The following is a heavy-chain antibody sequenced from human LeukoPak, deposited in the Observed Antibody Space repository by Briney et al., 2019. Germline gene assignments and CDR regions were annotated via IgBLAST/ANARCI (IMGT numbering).Heavy chain of an antibody. CDR3: AKAASSSWPSYYYGMDV. CDR2: ITGSGGNT. V-gene: IGHV3-23*01. Sequence: GGSLRLSCAASGFIFSGYSMSWVRQAPGMGLEWVSVITGSGGNTYYADSVKGRFTISKDNSKNTVYLQMSSLRVDDTAVYYCAKAASSSWPSYYYGMDVWGQGTTVTVSS. J-gene: IGHJ6*02. D-gene: IGHD6-13*01. CDR1: GFIFSGYS.